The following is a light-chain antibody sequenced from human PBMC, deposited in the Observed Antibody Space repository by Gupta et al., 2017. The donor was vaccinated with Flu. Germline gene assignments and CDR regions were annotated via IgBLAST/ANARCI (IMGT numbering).Light chain of an antibody. Sequence: DIQMTQSPSTLSASVGDRVTITCRASQSISSWLAWYQQKPGKAPKLLIYKASSLESRVPSRFSGCGSGTEFTLTILSLQPDDFATYYCQQYYSYSLTFGQGTKLEIK. J-gene: IGKJ2*01. CDR1: QSISSW. CDR3: QQYYSYSLT. CDR2: KAS. V-gene: IGKV1-5*03.